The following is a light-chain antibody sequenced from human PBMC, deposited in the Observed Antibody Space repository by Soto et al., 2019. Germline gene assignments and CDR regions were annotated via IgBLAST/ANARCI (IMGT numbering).Light chain of an antibody. V-gene: IGKV3-15*01. J-gene: IGKJ5*01. CDR1: QSVRNN. CDR2: YAS. CDR3: QQYNNWPPIT. Sequence: EIMMTQSPATLYVSPGERATLSCRASQSVRNNLAWYQQRRGQAPRLLIYYASTRATGVPARFSGSGSGTEFPLTISSLQSEDSALYYCQQYNNWPPITFGQGTRLEIK.